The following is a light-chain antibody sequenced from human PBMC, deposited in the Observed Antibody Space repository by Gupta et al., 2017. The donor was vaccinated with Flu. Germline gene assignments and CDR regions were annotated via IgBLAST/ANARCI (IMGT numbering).Light chain of an antibody. CDR3: QQYYSTPGT. CDR1: QSVLYSSNNKNY. J-gene: IGKJ2*01. V-gene: IGKV4-1*01. CDR2: WAS. Sequence: DIVMTQSPDSLAVSLGERATIKCKSSQSVLYSSNNKNYLAWYQQKPGQPPKLLIYWASTRESGVPDRFSGSGSGTDFTLTISSLQAEDVAVYYCQQYYSTPGTFGQGTKLEIK.